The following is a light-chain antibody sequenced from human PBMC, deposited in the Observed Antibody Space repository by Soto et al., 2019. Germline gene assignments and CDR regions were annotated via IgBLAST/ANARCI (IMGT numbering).Light chain of an antibody. CDR1: QSLLHSNGYNY. J-gene: IGKJ2*01. Sequence: DIVMTQSPLSLPVTPGEPASISCRSSQSLLHSNGYNYFDWYLQKPGQSQQLLIYLGSNRASGVSDRFSGSGSGTDFTLQISRVEAEDVGLYYCLQALQTPYTFGQRTKLEIK. CDR2: LGS. V-gene: IGKV2-28*01. CDR3: LQALQTPYT.